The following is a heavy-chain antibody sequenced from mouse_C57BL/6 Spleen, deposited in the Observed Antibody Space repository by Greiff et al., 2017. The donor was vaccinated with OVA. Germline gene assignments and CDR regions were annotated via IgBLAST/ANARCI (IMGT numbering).Heavy chain of an antibody. CDR3: ALPLMVTRAMDY. V-gene: IGHV2-2*01. D-gene: IGHD2-2*01. Sequence: VHLVESGPGLVQPSQSLSITCTVSGFSLTSYGVHWVRQSPGKGLEWLGVIWSGGSTDYNAAFISRLSISKDNSKSQVFFKMNSLQADDTAIYYCALPLMVTRAMDYWGQGTSVTVSS. J-gene: IGHJ4*01. CDR2: IWSGGST. CDR1: GFSLTSYG.